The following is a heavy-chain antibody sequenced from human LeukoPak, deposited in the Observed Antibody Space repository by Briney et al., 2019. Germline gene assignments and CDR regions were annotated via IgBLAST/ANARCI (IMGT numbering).Heavy chain of an antibody. V-gene: IGHV4-4*07. D-gene: IGHD3-22*01. Sequence: PSETLSLTCTVSGGSISSYYWSWIRQAAGKGLEWIGRIYTSGSTNYNPSLKSRVTMSVDTSKNQFSLKLSSVTAADTAVYYCARIRKTYYYDSSGMFDPWGQGTLVTVSS. J-gene: IGHJ5*02. CDR3: ARIRKTYYYDSSGMFDP. CDR1: GGSISSYY. CDR2: IYTSGST.